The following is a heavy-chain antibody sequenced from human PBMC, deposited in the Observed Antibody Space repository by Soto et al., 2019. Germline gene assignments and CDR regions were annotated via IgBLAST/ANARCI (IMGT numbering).Heavy chain of an antibody. CDR1: GGTFSSYA. CDR3: AGLQLARKTLDY. Sequence: GASVKVSCKASGGTFSSYAISWVRQAPGQGLEWMGGIIPIFGTANYAQKFQGRVTITADESTSTAYMELSSLRSEDTAVYYRAGLQLARKTLDYWGQGTLVTVSS. D-gene: IGHD6-6*01. CDR2: IIPIFGTA. J-gene: IGHJ4*02. V-gene: IGHV1-69*13.